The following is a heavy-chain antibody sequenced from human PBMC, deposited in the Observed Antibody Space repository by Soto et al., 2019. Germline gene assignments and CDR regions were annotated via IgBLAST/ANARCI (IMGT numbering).Heavy chain of an antibody. J-gene: IGHJ5*02. CDR3: AGMPYTSGLRFDP. D-gene: IGHD6-19*01. CDR1: GDSYSISTYS. CDR2: IYQSGVT. Sequence: SETLSLTCNMSGDSYSISTYSWSWIRQPPGKALQWIGFIYQSGVTSYNPSLASRVSISLDRSNNQCSLKLKSVTAADTAVYFCAGMPYTSGLRFDPWGPGALVTVSS. V-gene: IGHV4-30-2*01.